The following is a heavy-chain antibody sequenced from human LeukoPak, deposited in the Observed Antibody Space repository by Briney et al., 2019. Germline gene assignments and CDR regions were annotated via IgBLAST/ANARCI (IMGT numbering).Heavy chain of an antibody. CDR2: IYYSGST. V-gene: IGHV4-59*01. D-gene: IGHD3-16*01. J-gene: IGHJ6*02. CDR3: ARVGDAYYYYYYGMDV. Sequence: SETLSLTCTVSGGSISSYYWSRIRQPPGKGLEWIGYIYYSGSTNYNPSLKSRVTISVDTSKNQFSLKLSSVTAADTAVYYCARVGDAYYYYYYGMDVWGQGTTVTVSS. CDR1: GGSISSYY.